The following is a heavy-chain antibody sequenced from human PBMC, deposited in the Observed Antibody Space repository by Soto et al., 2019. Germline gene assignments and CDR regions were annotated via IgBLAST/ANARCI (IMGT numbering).Heavy chain of an antibody. CDR1: GFTFSSYT. CDR3: AKDLRPDGVWDFDY. Sequence: EVQLLESGGDLVQPGGSLRLSCAASGFTFSSYTMTWVRQAPGKGLEWVSGINSGGRTYYADSVKGRFTISRDDSKNTLYLQIISLRAEDTAVYYCAKDLRPDGVWDFDYWGQGTVVTVSS. D-gene: IGHD4-17*01. V-gene: IGHV3-23*01. CDR2: INSGGRT. J-gene: IGHJ4*02.